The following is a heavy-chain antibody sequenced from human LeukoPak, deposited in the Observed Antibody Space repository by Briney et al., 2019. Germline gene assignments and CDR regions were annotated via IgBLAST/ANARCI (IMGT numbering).Heavy chain of an antibody. J-gene: IGHJ4*02. Sequence: QPGGSLRLSCAASGFTFSSYEMNWVRQAPGKGLEWVSYISSSGSTIYYADSVKGRFTISRDNAKNSLYLQMNSLRAEDTAVYYCARGPIWIGSHPLAYWGQGTLVTVSS. D-gene: IGHD3-3*01. CDR3: ARGPIWIGSHPLAY. CDR2: ISSSGSTI. V-gene: IGHV3-48*03. CDR1: GFTFSSYE.